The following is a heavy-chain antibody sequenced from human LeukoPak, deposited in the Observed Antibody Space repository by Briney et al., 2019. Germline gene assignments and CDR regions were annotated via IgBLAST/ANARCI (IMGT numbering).Heavy chain of an antibody. J-gene: IGHJ6*03. V-gene: IGHV1-2*02. CDR3: DRGLYYMDV. CDR1: GYSFTGYY. CDR2: TNLNSGGT. Sequence: AAVKVSCKASGYSFTGYYMHWVRQAPGQGIEWMGWTNLNSGGTNYEQKFQGRVTMTRDTSISKAYMELSRLSPDDKDVDYFDRGLYYMDVWGKGTTGTISS.